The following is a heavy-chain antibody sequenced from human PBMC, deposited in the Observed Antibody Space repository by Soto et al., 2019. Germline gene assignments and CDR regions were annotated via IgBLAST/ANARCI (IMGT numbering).Heavy chain of an antibody. J-gene: IGHJ4*02. CDR1: GGSISSSNHY. V-gene: IGHV4-39*01. D-gene: IGHD3-3*01. CDR3: ARGHGGIKVFGAPGHFDY. CDR2: THYSGST. Sequence: QVQLQESGPGLVKASETLSLTCTVSGGSISSSNHYWGWIRQAPGQGLEWIGNTHYSGSTYYNPSLKSRVTISVDTPKNQFSVKLSSVTAADTAVYYCARGHGGIKVFGAPGHFDYWGQGTLVTVSP.